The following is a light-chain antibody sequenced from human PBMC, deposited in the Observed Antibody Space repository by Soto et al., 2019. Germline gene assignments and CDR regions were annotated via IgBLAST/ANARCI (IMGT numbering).Light chain of an antibody. Sequence: EIVLTQSPGTLSLSPGERATLSCRASQSVSTNYLAWYQRKPGQAPRLLIYGASIRATGIPDRFSGSGAGTDFPLPITRLEPEDFALYYFQQYGSSPPTFGQGTKVEIK. CDR1: QSVSTNY. CDR2: GAS. V-gene: IGKV3-20*01. CDR3: QQYGSSPPT. J-gene: IGKJ1*01.